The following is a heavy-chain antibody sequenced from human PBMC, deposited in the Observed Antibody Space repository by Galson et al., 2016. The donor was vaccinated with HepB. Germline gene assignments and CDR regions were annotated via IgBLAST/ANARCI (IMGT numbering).Heavy chain of an antibody. Sequence: SLRLSCAASGFSFSSYWMSWVRQAPGKGLEWVANIKQDGSDKDCVDSVKGRFTISRDNAKNSLYVQMNSLRAEDTAVYYCARQSQMARTVFDYWGQGTLVTVSS. J-gene: IGHJ4*02. D-gene: IGHD5-24*01. CDR2: IKQDGSDK. CDR1: GFSFSSYW. V-gene: IGHV3-7*01. CDR3: ARQSQMARTVFDY.